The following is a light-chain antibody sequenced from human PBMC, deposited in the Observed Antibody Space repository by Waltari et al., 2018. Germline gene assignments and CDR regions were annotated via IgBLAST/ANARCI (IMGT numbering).Light chain of an antibody. Sequence: EIVLTQSPGTLSLSPGERATLSCRASQPVTSNYLAWYQQKPGQAPRLLMYGASSRATGIPDRFSSSGSGTDFTLTISRLEPEDVAVYYCQQYGSSPETFGQGTKVEIK. J-gene: IGKJ1*01. CDR1: QPVTSNY. CDR3: QQYGSSPET. CDR2: GAS. V-gene: IGKV3-20*01.